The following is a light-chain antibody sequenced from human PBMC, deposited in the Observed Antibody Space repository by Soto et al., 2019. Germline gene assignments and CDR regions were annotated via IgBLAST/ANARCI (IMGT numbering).Light chain of an antibody. CDR3: QHYNGYPIT. CDR2: KAT. Sequence: DIQMTQSPSTLSAFVGDRVTITCRASQSLSGWLAWYQQKPGKAPKLLIRKATSLESGVPSRYSGRGSGTEFTLTISSLQSDDSATYHCQHYNGYPITFGGGTKVEIK. J-gene: IGKJ4*01. V-gene: IGKV1-5*03. CDR1: QSLSGW.